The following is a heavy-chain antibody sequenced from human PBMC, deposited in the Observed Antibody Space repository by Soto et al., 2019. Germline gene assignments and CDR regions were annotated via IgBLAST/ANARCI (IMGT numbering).Heavy chain of an antibody. CDR2: ISYDGSNK. D-gene: IGHD6-13*01. J-gene: IGHJ4*02. Sequence: GGSLRLSCAASGFTFSSYAMHWVRQAPGKGLEWVAVISYDGSNKYYADSVKGRFTISRDNSKNTLYLQMNSLRAEDTAVYYCARNELAAAGTNPDYWGQGTLVTVSS. CDR1: GFTFSSYA. V-gene: IGHV3-30-3*01. CDR3: ARNELAAAGTNPDY.